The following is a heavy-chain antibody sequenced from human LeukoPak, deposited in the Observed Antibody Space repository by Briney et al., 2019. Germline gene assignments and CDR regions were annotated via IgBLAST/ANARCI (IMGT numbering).Heavy chain of an antibody. CDR3: ARKALGDYYLDY. J-gene: IGHJ4*02. Sequence: TLSLTCTVSGGSISSTSYYWGWDRQPPGKGLGWIGTISYSGSTYYKPSLKSRVTISVDTSKNQFSLKLSSVTAADTAVYYCARKALGDYYLDYWGQGTLVTVSS. V-gene: IGHV4-39*01. D-gene: IGHD3-10*01. CDR1: GGSISSTSYY. CDR2: ISYSGST.